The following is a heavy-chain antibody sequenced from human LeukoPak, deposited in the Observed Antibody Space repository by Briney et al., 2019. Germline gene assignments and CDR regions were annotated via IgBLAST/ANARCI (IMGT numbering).Heavy chain of an antibody. CDR3: ARDADGYED. V-gene: IGHV3-7*01. CDR2: IKEDGSED. CDR1: GFTFSRAW. J-gene: IGHJ4*02. Sequence: PGGSLRLSCAASGFTFSRAWMSWLRQAPGKGLGWVANIKEDGSEDYYADSVKGRFAISKDNAKNSLYLQMNSLRAEDTAMYYCARDADGYEDWGQGTLVTVSS. D-gene: IGHD5-18*01.